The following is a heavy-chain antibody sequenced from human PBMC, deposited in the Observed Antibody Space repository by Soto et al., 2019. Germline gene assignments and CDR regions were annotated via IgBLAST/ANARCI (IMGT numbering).Heavy chain of an antibody. CDR2: IYYTGST. Sequence: AWETLSLTCTVSGGSISSSSYYWGWIRQPPGKGLEWIGSIYYTGSTYYNPSLKSRVTISVDTSKNQFSLKLSSVTAADTAVYYCARVGYCTNGVCSGSPRGWLDPWGQGTLVTVSS. CDR3: ARVGYCTNGVCSGSPRGWLDP. J-gene: IGHJ5*02. CDR1: GGSISSSSYY. V-gene: IGHV4-39*01. D-gene: IGHD2-8*01.